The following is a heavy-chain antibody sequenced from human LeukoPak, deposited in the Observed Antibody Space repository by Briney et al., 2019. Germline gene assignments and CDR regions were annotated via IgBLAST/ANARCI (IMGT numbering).Heavy chain of an antibody. D-gene: IGHD3-22*01. Sequence: ASVKVSCKASGGTFSSYAISWVRQAPGQGLEWMGWMNPNSGNTGYAQKSQGRVTMTRNTSISTAYMELSSLRSEDTAVYYCARVRRYYDSSGYYYGYWGQGTLVTVSS. CDR2: MNPNSGNT. V-gene: IGHV1-8*02. CDR3: ARVRRYYDSSGYYYGY. CDR1: GGTFSSYA. J-gene: IGHJ4*02.